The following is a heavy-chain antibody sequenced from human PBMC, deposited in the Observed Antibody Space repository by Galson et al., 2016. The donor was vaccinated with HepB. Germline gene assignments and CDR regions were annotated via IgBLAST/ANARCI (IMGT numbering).Heavy chain of an antibody. CDR3: SRDLRHYDSGGYDDTFDI. V-gene: IGHV1-18*01. D-gene: IGHD3-22*01. Sequence: SVKVSCKASGYTFTNYGLSWVRQAPGQGLEWMGWISAYNGHTNYAQSLQGRVTLTTDTSTSLSYMTLRSLITDDTAVYYCSRDLRHYDSGGYDDTFDIWGQGTMVTVSS. J-gene: IGHJ3*02. CDR1: GYTFTNYG. CDR2: ISAYNGHT.